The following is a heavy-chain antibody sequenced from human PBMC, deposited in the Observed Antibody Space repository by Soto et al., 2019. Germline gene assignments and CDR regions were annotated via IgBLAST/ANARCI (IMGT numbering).Heavy chain of an antibody. CDR2: IYPGDSDT. V-gene: IGHV5-51*01. CDR1: GYSFTSYW. Sequence: GESLKISCKGSGYSFTSYWVGWVRQMPGKGLEWMGIIYPGDSDTRYSPSFQGQVTISADKSISTAYLQWSSLKASDTAMYYCARGKHDSSGYYPAARYYGMDVWGQGTTVTVSS. D-gene: IGHD3-22*01. J-gene: IGHJ6*02. CDR3: ARGKHDSSGYYPAARYYGMDV.